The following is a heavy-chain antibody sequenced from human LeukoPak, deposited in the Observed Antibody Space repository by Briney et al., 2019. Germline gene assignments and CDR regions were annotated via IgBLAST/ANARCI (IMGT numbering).Heavy chain of an antibody. CDR3: ARDFFSGSTALGY. V-gene: IGHV4-59*01. Sequence: SETLSLTCTVSGGSISSYYWSWIRQPPGKGLEWIGYIYYSGSTNYDPSLKSRVTISVDTSKNQFSLKLSSVTAADTAVYYCARDFFSGSTALGYWGQGTLVTVSS. CDR2: IYYSGST. J-gene: IGHJ4*02. CDR1: GGSISSYY. D-gene: IGHD1-26*01.